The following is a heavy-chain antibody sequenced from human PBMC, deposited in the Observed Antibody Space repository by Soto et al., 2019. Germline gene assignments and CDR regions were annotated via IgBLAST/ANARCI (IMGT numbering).Heavy chain of an antibody. V-gene: IGHV4-39*01. CDR1: GGSISSSSYY. CDR2: IYYSGST. CDR3: VPSHWIDP. J-gene: IGHJ5*02. Sequence: PSEALSLTCTVSGGSISSSSYYWGWIRQPPGKGLEWIGSIYYSGSTYYNPSLKSRVTISVDTSKNQFSLKLSSVTAADTAVYYCVPSHWIDPWGQGTPVTVSS.